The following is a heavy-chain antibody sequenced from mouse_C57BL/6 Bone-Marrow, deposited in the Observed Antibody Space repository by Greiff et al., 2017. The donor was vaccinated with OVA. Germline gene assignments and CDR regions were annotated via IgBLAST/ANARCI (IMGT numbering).Heavy chain of an antibody. D-gene: IGHD2-3*01. CDR3: ARRWLLGDYFDY. Sequence: VQLQESGAELVRPGTSVKMSCKASGYTFTNYWIGWAKQRPGHGLEWIGDIYPGGGYTNYNEKFKGKATLTADKSSSTAYMQFSSLTSEDSAIYYCARRWLLGDYFDYWGQGTTLTVSS. J-gene: IGHJ2*01. CDR1: GYTFTNYW. CDR2: IYPGGGYT. V-gene: IGHV1-63*01.